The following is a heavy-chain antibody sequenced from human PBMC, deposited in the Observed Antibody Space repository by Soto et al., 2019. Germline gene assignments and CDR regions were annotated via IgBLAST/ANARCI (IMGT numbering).Heavy chain of an antibody. CDR2: MNPNSGNT. CDR3: ARWGGCSSTSCYTPYYYYGMDV. D-gene: IGHD2-2*02. J-gene: IGHJ6*02. CDR1: GYTFTSYD. V-gene: IGHV1-8*01. Sequence: ASVKVSCKASGYTFTSYDINWVRQATGQGLEWMGWMNPNSGNTGYAQKFQGRVTMTRNTSISTAYMELSSQRSEDTAVYYCARWGGCSSTSCYTPYYYYGMDVWGQGTTVTVSS.